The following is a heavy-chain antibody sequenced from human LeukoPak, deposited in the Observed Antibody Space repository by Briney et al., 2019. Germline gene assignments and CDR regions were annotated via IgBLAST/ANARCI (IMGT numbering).Heavy chain of an antibody. CDR3: ARVLVVVVNGFDY. J-gene: IGHJ4*02. CDR1: GFTFSSYW. D-gene: IGHD3-22*01. V-gene: IGHV3-7*01. CDR2: IKQDGSEK. Sequence: PGGSLRLSCAASGFTFSSYWMSWVRQAPGKGLEWVANIKQDGSEKYYMDSVKGRFTTSRDNAKNSLYLQMNSLRAEDTAVYYCARVLVVVVNGFDYWGQGTLVTVSS.